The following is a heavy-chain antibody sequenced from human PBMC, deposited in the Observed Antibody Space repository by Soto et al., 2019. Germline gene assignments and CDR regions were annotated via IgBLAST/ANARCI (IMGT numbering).Heavy chain of an antibody. D-gene: IGHD3-10*01. Sequence: QMQLVQSGAEVKERGSSVKIACTTSGGTFNTYALTWVRQAPGQGLEWIGGIIPIFGIKNVAQRCQVRVTINADESLTTAYMELTSMRSADPAVYSGAKEAGDHWGQGTLVTVSS. J-gene: IGHJ4*02. V-gene: IGHV1-69*01. CDR1: GGTFNTYA. CDR2: IIPIFGIK. CDR3: AKEAGDH.